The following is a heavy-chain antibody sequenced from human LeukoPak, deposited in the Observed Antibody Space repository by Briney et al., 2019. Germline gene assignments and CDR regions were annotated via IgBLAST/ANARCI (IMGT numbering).Heavy chain of an antibody. D-gene: IGHD3-3*01. Sequence: GRSLRLSCAASGFTFDDYAMHWVRHAPGKGLEWVSGISWNSGSIGYADSVKGRFTISRDNAKNSLYLQMNSLRAEDTALYYCAKENRNRYYDFWSGYYNWFDPWGQGTLVTVSS. V-gene: IGHV3-9*01. CDR2: ISWNSGSI. CDR3: AKENRNRYYDFWSGYYNWFDP. CDR1: GFTFDDYA. J-gene: IGHJ5*02.